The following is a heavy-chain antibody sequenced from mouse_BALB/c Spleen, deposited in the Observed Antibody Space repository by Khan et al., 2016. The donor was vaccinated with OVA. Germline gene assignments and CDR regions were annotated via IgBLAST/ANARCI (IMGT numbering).Heavy chain of an antibody. CDR2: IHSIGST. V-gene: IGHV3-1*02. CDR1: GYSITSGYS. CDR3: AAYYDYDYAMDY. J-gene: IGHJ4*01. Sequence: VQLKESGPDLVKPSQSLSLTCTVTGYSITSGYSWHWIRQFPGNKLEWMGYIHSIGSTNSNPSLKSRISITRDTSKNQFFLQLNSVTTEDTATYYCAAYYDYDYAMDYWSQGTSVTVSS. D-gene: IGHD2-4*01.